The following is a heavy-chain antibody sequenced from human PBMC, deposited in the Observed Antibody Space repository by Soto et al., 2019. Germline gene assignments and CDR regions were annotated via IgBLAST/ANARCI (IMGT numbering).Heavy chain of an antibody. CDR3: GTPRIRFGAKTDGFYI. CDR2: INHSGST. D-gene: IGHD3-10*01. V-gene: IGHV4-34*01. Sequence: PSETLSLTCAVYGGSFSGYYWSWIRQPPGKGLEWIGEINHSGSTNYNPSLKSRVTISVDTSKNQFSLKLSSVTAADTAVYYCGTPRIRFGAKTDGFYIRGQGTMVTVSS. CDR1: GGSFSGYY. J-gene: IGHJ3*02.